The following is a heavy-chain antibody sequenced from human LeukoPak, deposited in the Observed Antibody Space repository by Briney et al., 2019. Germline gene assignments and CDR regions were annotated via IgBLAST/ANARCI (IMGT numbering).Heavy chain of an antibody. CDR1: GFTVGSNY. Sequence: GGSLRLSCAASGFTVGSNYMSWVRQPPGKGLEWVSIIYRGGSTNYADSVKGRFTISRDTSKNTLYLQMNSLRAEDTAVYYCARLSANSSAYFFDYWGQGTLVTVSS. CDR3: ARLSANSSAYFFDY. D-gene: IGHD3-22*01. CDR2: IYRGGST. V-gene: IGHV3-66*04. J-gene: IGHJ4*02.